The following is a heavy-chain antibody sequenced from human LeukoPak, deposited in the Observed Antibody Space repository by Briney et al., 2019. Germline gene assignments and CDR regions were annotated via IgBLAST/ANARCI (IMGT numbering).Heavy chain of an antibody. CDR1: GGSISSSSYY. CDR2: IYYSGST. Sequence: SETLSLTCTVSGGSISSSSYYWGWIRQPPGKGLEWIGSIYYSGSTYYNPSLKSRVTISVDTSKNQFSLKLSSVTAADTAVYYCARVSIQLWSPRLLYYFDYWGQGTLVTVSS. J-gene: IGHJ4*02. CDR3: ARVSIQLWSPRLLYYFDY. D-gene: IGHD5-18*01. V-gene: IGHV4-39*07.